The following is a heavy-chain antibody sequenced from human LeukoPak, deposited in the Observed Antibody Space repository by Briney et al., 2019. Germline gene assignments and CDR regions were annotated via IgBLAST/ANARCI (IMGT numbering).Heavy chain of an antibody. CDR2: IYYSGST. CDR1: GGSISSSSYY. J-gene: IGHJ3*02. CDR3: ARDLGLGIFGENDAFDI. V-gene: IGHV4-39*07. D-gene: IGHD2-15*01. Sequence: SETLSLTCTVSGGSISSSSYYWGWIRQPPGKGLEWIGSIYYSGSTYCNPSLKSRVTISVDTSKNQFSLRLNSVTAADTAVYYCARDLGLGIFGENDAFDIWGQGTMVTVSS.